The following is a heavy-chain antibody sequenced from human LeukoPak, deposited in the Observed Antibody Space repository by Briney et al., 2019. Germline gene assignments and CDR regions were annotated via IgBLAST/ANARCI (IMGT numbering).Heavy chain of an antibody. CDR1: GFTFSSYW. V-gene: IGHV3-7*01. Sequence: GGSLRLSCAASGFTFSSYWMSWVRQAPGKGLEWVANIKQDGSEKYYVDSAKGRFTISRDNAKNSLYLQMNSLRAEDTAVYYCAREILVSPRTGYYYYMDVWGKGTTVSVSS. J-gene: IGHJ6*03. D-gene: IGHD1-14*01. CDR3: AREILVSPRTGYYYYMDV. CDR2: IKQDGSEK.